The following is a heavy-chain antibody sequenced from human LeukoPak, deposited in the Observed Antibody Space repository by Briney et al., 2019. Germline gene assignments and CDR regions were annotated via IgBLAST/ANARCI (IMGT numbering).Heavy chain of an antibody. CDR1: GGTFSSYA. Sequence: ASVKVSCKASGGTFSSYAISWVRQAPGQGLEWMGGIIPIFGTANYAQKFQGRVTITADESTSTAYMELSSLRSDDTAVYYCASGPSDLGSSSQYWGQGTLVTVSS. D-gene: IGHD6-6*01. J-gene: IGHJ4*02. V-gene: IGHV1-69*01. CDR3: ASGPSDLGSSSQY. CDR2: IIPIFGTA.